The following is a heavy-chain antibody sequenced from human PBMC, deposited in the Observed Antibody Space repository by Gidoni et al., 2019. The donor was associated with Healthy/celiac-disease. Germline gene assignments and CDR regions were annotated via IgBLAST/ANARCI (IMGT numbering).Heavy chain of an antibody. J-gene: IGHJ4*02. D-gene: IGHD6-13*01. CDR2: INAGNGNT. CDR1: GYTFTSYA. Sequence: QVQLVQSGAEVKKPGASVKVSCKASGYTFTSYAMHWVRQAPGQRLEWMGWINAGNGNTKYSQKFQGRVTITRDTSASTAYMELSSLRSEDTAVYYCATLSSSWHDVPFDYWGQGTLVTVSS. CDR3: ATLSSSWHDVPFDY. V-gene: IGHV1-3*01.